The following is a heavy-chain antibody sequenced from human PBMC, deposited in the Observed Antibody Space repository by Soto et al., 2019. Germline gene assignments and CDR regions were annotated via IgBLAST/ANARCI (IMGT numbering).Heavy chain of an antibody. J-gene: IGHJ4*02. CDR2: ISGSGGST. CDR1: GFPFSSTD. CDR3: AKDGPPGAYYFDY. V-gene: IGHV3-23*01. Sequence: GSLRLSCAASGFPFSSTDMTWVRQAPGKGLEWVSAISGSGGSTYYADSVKGRFTISRDNSKNTLYLQMNSLRAEDTAVYYCAKDGPPGAYYFDYWGQGTLVTVSS.